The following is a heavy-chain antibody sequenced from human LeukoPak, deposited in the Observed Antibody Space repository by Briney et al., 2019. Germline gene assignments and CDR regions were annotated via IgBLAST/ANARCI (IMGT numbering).Heavy chain of an antibody. Sequence: PSETLSLTCTVSGGSISTYYWSWIRQPPGKGLEWIGYIYYSGSTNYNPSLKSRVTISVDTSKNQFSLKVSSVTAADTAVYHCARVHYASGSFFDYWGRGTLVTVSS. CDR3: ARVHYASGSFFDY. CDR1: GGSISTYY. D-gene: IGHD3-10*01. J-gene: IGHJ4*02. CDR2: IYYSGST. V-gene: IGHV4-59*01.